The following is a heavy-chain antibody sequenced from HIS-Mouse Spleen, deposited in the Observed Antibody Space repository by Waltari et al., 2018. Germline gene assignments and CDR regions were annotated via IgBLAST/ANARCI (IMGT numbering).Heavy chain of an antibody. CDR3: ARELNY. V-gene: IGHV3-66*01. Sequence: VLLVACRGGCVVPGGSLRLSCAAYGFSGSRNYMSWVLQDPGKGLEWVSVIYSGGSTYYADSVKGRFTISRDNSKNTLYLQMNSLRAEDTAVYYCARELNYWGQGTLVTVSS. J-gene: IGHJ4*02. CDR2: IYSGGST. CDR1: GFSGSRNY.